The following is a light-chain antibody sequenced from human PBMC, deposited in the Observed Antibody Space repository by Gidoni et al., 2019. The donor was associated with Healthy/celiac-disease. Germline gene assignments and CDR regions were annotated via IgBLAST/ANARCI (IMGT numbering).Light chain of an antibody. J-gene: IGKJ1*01. Sequence: EIVLTQSPGPLSLSPGERATLSCRASQSVSSSYLAWYQQKPGQAPRLRIYGASSSATGIPDRFSGSGSVTDFTLTISRLEPEDFAVYYCQQYGSSLWTFGQGTKVEIK. CDR3: QQYGSSLWT. CDR2: GAS. V-gene: IGKV3-20*01. CDR1: QSVSSSY.